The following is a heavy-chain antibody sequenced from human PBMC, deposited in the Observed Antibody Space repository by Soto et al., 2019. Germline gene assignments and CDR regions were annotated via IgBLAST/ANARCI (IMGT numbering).Heavy chain of an antibody. CDR2: IIPIFGTA. CDR3: ARTYSSSLTGGGFTGY. D-gene: IGHD6-6*01. CDR1: GGTSSSYA. V-gene: IGHV1-69*01. J-gene: IGHJ4*02. Sequence: QVQLVQSGAEVKKPGSSVKVSCKASGGTSSSYAISWVRQAPGQGLEWMGGIIPIFGTANYAQKFHGRVTITADESTSTAYMELSSLRSEDTAVYYCARTYSSSLTGGGFTGYWGQGTLVTVSS.